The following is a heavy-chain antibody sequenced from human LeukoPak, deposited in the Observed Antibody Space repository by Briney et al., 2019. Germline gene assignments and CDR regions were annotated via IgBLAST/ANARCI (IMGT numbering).Heavy chain of an antibody. V-gene: IGHV1-2*02. J-gene: IGHJ3*02. CDR2: INPNSGGT. CDR3: AREGSANIVVVVAATRAFDI. Sequence: VASVKVSCKASGYTFTGYYMHWVRQAPGQGLEWMGWINPNSGGTNYAQKFQGRVTMTRDTSISTAYMELSRLRSDDTAVYYCAREGSANIVVVVAATRAFDIWGQGTMVTVSS. D-gene: IGHD2-15*01. CDR1: GYTFTGYY.